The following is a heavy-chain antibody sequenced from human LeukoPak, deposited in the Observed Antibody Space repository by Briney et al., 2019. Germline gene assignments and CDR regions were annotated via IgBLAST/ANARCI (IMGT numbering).Heavy chain of an antibody. D-gene: IGHD6-19*01. CDR3: AKDESRGWYSRFDY. CDR2: ISGSGGST. J-gene: IGHJ4*02. CDR1: GFTFSSYA. Sequence: GGSMRLFCAASGFTFSSYAMSWVRQARGKGLEWVSAISGSGGSTYYADFVKGRFPISRDNSKNTLYLQMNSLRAEDTAVYYCAKDESRGWYSRFDYWGQGTLVTVSS. V-gene: IGHV3-23*01.